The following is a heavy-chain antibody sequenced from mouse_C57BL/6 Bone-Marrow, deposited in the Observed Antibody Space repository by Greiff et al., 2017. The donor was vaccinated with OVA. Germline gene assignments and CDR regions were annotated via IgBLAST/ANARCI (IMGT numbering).Heavy chain of an antibody. CDR2: ISSGGSYT. V-gene: IGHV5-6*02. CDR1: GFTFSSYG. D-gene: IGHD4-1*01. Sequence: DVKLVESGGDLVKPGGSLKLSCAASGFTFSSYGMSWVRQTPDKRLEWVATISSGGSYTYYPDSVKGRFTISRENAKNTLYLQMSSLKSEDTAMYYCARANVYWYFDVWGTGTTVTVSS. CDR3: ARANVYWYFDV. J-gene: IGHJ1*03.